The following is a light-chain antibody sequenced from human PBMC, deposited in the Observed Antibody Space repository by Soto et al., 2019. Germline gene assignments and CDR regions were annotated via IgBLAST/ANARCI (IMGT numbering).Light chain of an antibody. CDR1: QGLVNW. CDR2: ASS. V-gene: IGKV1-12*01. Sequence: DIQVTQSPSSVSASVGDRVTITCRASQGLVNWLAWYQQKPGKAPKLLIYASSSFQSGVPSRFSGSGSGTEFTLTISSLQPEDVATYYCQQTSSFPLTVGGGTKVEIK. CDR3: QQTSSFPLT. J-gene: IGKJ4*01.